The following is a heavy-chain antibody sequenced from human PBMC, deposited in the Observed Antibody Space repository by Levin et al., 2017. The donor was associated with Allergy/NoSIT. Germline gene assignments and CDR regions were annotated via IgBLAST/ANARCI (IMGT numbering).Heavy chain of an antibody. Sequence: LSLTCAASGFPFSDYYMSWIRQAPGKGLEWIAYITIGNSVYYADSVKGRFTISRDNSKNSVFLQMNSLRPEDTAVYYCARDQGITGDYDYWGQGTLVTVSS. D-gene: IGHD3-16*01. V-gene: IGHV3-11*01. CDR1: GFPFSDYY. J-gene: IGHJ4*02. CDR3: ARDQGITGDYDY. CDR2: ITIGNSV.